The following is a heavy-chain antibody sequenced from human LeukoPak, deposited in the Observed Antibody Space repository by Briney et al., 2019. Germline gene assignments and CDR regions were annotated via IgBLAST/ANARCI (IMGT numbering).Heavy chain of an antibody. CDR3: ATSYDVSGYCFDY. J-gene: IGHJ4*02. Sequence: GGSLRLSCAASGFTFSSYWMSWVRQAPGKGLEWVANIKQDGSEKYYVDSVKGRFTISRDNAKNSLYLQMTSLRAEDTVVYYCATSYDVSGYCFDYWGQGALVTVSS. D-gene: IGHD3-22*01. CDR2: IKQDGSEK. CDR1: GFTFSSYW. V-gene: IGHV3-7*02.